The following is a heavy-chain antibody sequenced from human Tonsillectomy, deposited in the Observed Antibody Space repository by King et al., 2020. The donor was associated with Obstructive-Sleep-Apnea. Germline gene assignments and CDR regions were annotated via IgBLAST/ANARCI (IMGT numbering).Heavy chain of an antibody. V-gene: IGHV3-11*06. CDR1: GFTFTDYY. CDR2: IITSSTYT. D-gene: IGHD3-22*01. CDR3: ARVPHYYDSLGYYADY. J-gene: IGHJ4*02. Sequence: VQLVESGGGLVKPGGSLRLSCVASGFTFTDYYMSWIRQAPGKGLEWVSYIITSSTYTNYADSVKGRFTISRDNAKNSLYLQMNSLRAEDTAVYYCARVPHYYDSLGYYADYWGQGTLVTVSS.